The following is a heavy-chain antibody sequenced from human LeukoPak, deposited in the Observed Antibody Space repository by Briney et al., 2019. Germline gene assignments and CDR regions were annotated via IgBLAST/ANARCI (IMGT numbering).Heavy chain of an antibody. CDR2: VYPSVGRT. CDR1: GYNFTCHY. Sequence: ASVKFSCKASGYNFTCHYMRSVRQAPGQGHEWMGIVYPSVGRTSYAQKFQDRVTMTTDTSTSTVYMELSSLKSEDTAVYYCAREDVVLVDAVRYYYYGMDVWGQGTPVTVSS. CDR3: AREDVVLVDAVRYYYYGMDV. D-gene: IGHD2-8*01. V-gene: IGHV1-46*01. J-gene: IGHJ6*02.